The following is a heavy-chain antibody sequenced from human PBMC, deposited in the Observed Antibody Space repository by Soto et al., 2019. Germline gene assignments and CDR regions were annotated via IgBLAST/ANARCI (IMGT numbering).Heavy chain of an antibody. J-gene: IGHJ4*02. CDR1: GGSFSGYY. CDR3: ARGRYSSSIDY. Sequence: SETLSLTCAVYGGSFSGYYWSWIRQPPGKGLEWIGEINHSGSTNYNPSLKSRVTISVDTSKNQFSLKLSSVTAADTAVYYCARGRYSSSIDYWGQGTLVTVSS. CDR2: INHSGST. V-gene: IGHV4-34*01. D-gene: IGHD6-13*01.